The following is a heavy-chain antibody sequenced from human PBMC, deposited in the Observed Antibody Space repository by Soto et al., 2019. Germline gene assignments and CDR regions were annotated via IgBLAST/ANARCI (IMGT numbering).Heavy chain of an antibody. CDR1: GYTFTSYG. D-gene: IGHD2-15*01. J-gene: IGHJ3*02. CDR2: ISAYNGNT. V-gene: IGHV1-18*01. Sequence: QVQLVQSGAEVKKPGASVKVSCKASGYTFTSYGISWVRQAPGQGLEWMGWISAYNGNTNYAQKLQGRVTMTTDTSTSTANMELRSLRSDDTAVYYCARDCSGGSCYSTGDAFDIWGQGTMVTVSS. CDR3: ARDCSGGSCYSTGDAFDI.